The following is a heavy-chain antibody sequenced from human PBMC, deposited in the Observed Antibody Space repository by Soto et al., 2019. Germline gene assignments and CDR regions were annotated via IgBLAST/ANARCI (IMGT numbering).Heavy chain of an antibody. CDR2: IIPILGIA. CDR3: ARDGLNGNFDY. CDR1: GGTFSSYT. D-gene: IGHD1-26*01. Sequence: GASVKVSCKASGGTFSSYTISWVRQAPGQGLEWMGRIIPILGIANYAQKFQGRVTITADKSTSTAYMELSSLRSEDTAVYYCARDGLNGNFDYWGQGTLVTVSS. V-gene: IGHV1-69*04. J-gene: IGHJ4*02.